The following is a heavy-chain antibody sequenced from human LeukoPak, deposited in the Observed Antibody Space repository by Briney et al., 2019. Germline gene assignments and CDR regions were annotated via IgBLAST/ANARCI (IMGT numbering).Heavy chain of an antibody. CDR2: ISSSGRTI. V-gene: IGHV3-11*01. CDR1: GVTLSDHY. Sequence: GGSLRLSCAASGVTLSDHYMTWIRQAPGKGLEWVAYISSSGRTIYYADSVKGRFTISRDNAKNSLSLQMSSLRVEDTAVYYCARGPGQYYDSGGPPFDPWGQGTLVTVSS. J-gene: IGHJ5*02. CDR3: ARGPGQYYDSGGPPFDP. D-gene: IGHD3-22*01.